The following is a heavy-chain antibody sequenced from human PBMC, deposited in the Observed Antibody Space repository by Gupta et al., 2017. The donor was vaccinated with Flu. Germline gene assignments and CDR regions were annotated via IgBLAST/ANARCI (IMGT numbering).Heavy chain of an antibody. D-gene: IGHD3-22*01. CDR3: ERDPGTMIVVVTPPDG. J-gene: IGHJ4*02. CDR2: MSSSSSTI. CDR1: GFPFRRYT. Sequence: EVQLVESGGVLVQPGGSLRLSCAASGFPFRRYTMTWVRQARGKGLEWVAYMSSSSSTIYYADSVKGRFTIARDNAKNSRYLQMNSLREEDTAVYDCERDPGTMIVVVTPPDGGGPGTMVTVSS. V-gene: IGHV3-48*02.